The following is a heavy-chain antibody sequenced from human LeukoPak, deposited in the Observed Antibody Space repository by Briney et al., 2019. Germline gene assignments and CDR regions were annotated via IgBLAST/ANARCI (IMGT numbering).Heavy chain of an antibody. CDR2: INPSGGST. V-gene: IGHV1-46*01. CDR1: GYTFTSYY. J-gene: IGHJ6*03. D-gene: IGHD6-6*01. CDR3: ARDFHPIAAENYYMDV. Sequence: ASVKVSCKASGYTFTSYYMHWVRQAPGQGLEWMGIINPSGGSTSYAQKFQGRVTMTRDMSTSTVYMELSSLRSEDTAVYYCARDFHPIAAENYYMDVWGKGTTVTVSS.